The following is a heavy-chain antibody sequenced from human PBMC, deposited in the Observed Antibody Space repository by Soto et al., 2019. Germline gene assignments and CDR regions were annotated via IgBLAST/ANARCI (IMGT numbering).Heavy chain of an antibody. J-gene: IGHJ4*02. CDR3: ARPPSSRGYSYGRRYYFDY. CDR2: IIPIFGTA. D-gene: IGHD5-18*01. CDR1: GGPFSSYA. Sequence: ASVKVSCKASGGPFSSYAISWVRQAPGQGLEWMGGIIPIFGTARYAQKFQGRVTITANESTRTAYIERSSLXSHDTAVYYCARPPSSRGYSYGRRYYFDYWGQGTVVTVSS. V-gene: IGHV1-69*13.